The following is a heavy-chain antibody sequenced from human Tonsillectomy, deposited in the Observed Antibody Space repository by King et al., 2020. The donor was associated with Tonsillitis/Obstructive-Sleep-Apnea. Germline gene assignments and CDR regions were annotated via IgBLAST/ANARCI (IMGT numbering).Heavy chain of an antibody. V-gene: IGHV4-59*01. D-gene: IGHD6-13*01. CDR1: GGSISSYY. Sequence: QLQESGPGLVKPSETLSLTCTVSGGSISSYYWSWIRQPPGKGLEWIGYIYYSGSTNYNPSLKSQVTISVDTSKNQFSLKLSSVTAADTAVYYCARGGSSWSRDAFDIWGQGTMVTVSS. J-gene: IGHJ3*02. CDR2: IYYSGST. CDR3: ARGGSSWSRDAFDI.